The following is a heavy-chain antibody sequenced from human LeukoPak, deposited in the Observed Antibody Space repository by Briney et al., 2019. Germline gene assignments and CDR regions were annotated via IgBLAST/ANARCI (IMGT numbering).Heavy chain of an antibody. Sequence: GGSLRLSCAASGFAFSSYSMNWVRQAPGKGLEWVSSIGRSGDLYYADSVEGRFTITRDNAENPLYMQMNSLRAEDTAVYYCARRSAGHLGNGMDVWGQGTTVTVSS. V-gene: IGHV3-21*01. J-gene: IGHJ6*02. CDR3: ARRSAGHLGNGMDV. CDR1: GFAFSSYS. CDR2: IGRSGDL. D-gene: IGHD1-1*01.